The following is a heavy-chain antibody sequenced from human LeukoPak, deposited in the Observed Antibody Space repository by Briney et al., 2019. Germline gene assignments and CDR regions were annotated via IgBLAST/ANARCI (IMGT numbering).Heavy chain of an antibody. D-gene: IGHD1-1*01. J-gene: IGHJ4*02. V-gene: IGHV3-48*01. CDR3: AKEYRDPRTFDY. Sequence: GSLRLSCAASGFTFSSYSMNWVRQAPGKGLEWVSYISSSSTIYYADSVKGRFTISRDNSKNTLYLQMNSLRAEDTAVYYCAKEYRDPRTFDYWGQGTLVTVSS. CDR1: GFTFSSYS. CDR2: ISSSSTI.